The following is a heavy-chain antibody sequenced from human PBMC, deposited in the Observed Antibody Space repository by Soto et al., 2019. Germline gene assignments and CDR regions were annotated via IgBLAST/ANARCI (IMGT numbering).Heavy chain of an antibody. V-gene: IGHV1-18*01. CDR1: GYTFTSYG. Sequence: ASVKVSCKASGYTFTSYGISWVRQAPGQGLEWMGWISAYNGNTNYAQKLQGRVTMTTDTSTSTAYMELRSLRSDDTAVYYCARDSMSYSTNDVCTKFDYWGQGTLVTVSS. D-gene: IGHD2-8*01. CDR3: ARDSMSYSTNDVCTKFDY. J-gene: IGHJ4*02. CDR2: ISAYNGNT.